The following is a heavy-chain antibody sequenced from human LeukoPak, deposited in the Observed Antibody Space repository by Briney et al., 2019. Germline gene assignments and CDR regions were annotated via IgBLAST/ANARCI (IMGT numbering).Heavy chain of an antibody. J-gene: IGHJ4*02. Sequence: GGSLTLSCAASGFTFDGYDMHWVRQAPGKGLEWVSLISWGGGSTYYAYSVKGRFTISRDNSKNSLYLQMNSLRAEDTALYYCAKPSYYYDSSGYLLDYWGQGTLVTVSS. CDR1: GFTFDGYD. D-gene: IGHD3-22*01. V-gene: IGHV3-43D*03. CDR3: AKPSYYYDSSGYLLDY. CDR2: ISWGGGST.